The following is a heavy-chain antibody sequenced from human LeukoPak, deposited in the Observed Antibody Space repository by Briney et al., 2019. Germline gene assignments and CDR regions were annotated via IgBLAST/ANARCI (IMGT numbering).Heavy chain of an antibody. J-gene: IGHJ5*02. V-gene: IGHV3-21*01. CDR3: ARAEGFNWFDP. Sequence: PGGSLRLSCAASGFTFSSYSMNWVRQAPGKGLEWVSSISSSSSYTYYADSVKGRFTISRDNAKNSLYLQMNSLRAEDTAVYYCARAEGFNWFDPWGQGTLVTVSS. CDR2: ISSSSSYT. CDR1: GFTFSSYS.